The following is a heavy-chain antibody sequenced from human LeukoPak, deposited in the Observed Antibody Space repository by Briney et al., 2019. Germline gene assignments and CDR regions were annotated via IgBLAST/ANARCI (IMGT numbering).Heavy chain of an antibody. CDR1: GGSISSYY. J-gene: IGHJ6*03. V-gene: IGHV4-59*01. Sequence: PSETLSLTCAVSGGSISSYYWSWIRQPPGKGLEWIGYIYYSGSTNYNPSLKSRVTISVGTSKNQFSLKLSSVTAADTAVYYCASCAYYYMDVWGKGTTVTVSS. D-gene: IGHD2-21*01. CDR2: IYYSGST. CDR3: ASCAYYYMDV.